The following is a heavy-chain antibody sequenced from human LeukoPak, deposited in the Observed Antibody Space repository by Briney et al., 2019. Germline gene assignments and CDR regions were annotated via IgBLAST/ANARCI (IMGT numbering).Heavy chain of an antibody. Sequence: PGGSLRLSCAVSGVTVSNNYMAWVRQAPGKGLEWVSVVWHDGRTDYADSVKGRFTISRDNSKNTVYLQMDSLRSEDTAVYYCARVSGLYWNYAWFDPWGQGTLVTVSS. V-gene: IGHV3-53*05. J-gene: IGHJ5*02. CDR1: GVTVSNNY. CDR2: VWHDGRT. D-gene: IGHD1-7*01. CDR3: ARVSGLYWNYAWFDP.